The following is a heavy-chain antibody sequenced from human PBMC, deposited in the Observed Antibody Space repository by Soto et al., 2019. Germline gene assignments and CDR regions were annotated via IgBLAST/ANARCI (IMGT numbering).Heavy chain of an antibody. CDR3: ARGRGDYDFWSGHAFDI. Sequence: GGSLRLSCAASGFTFSSYGMHWVRQAPGKGLEWVAVIWYDGSNKYYADSVKGRFTISRDNSKNTLYLQMNSPRAEDTAVYYCARGRGDYDFWSGHAFDIWGQGTMVTVSS. CDR2: IWYDGSNK. CDR1: GFTFSSYG. D-gene: IGHD3-3*01. V-gene: IGHV3-33*01. J-gene: IGHJ3*02.